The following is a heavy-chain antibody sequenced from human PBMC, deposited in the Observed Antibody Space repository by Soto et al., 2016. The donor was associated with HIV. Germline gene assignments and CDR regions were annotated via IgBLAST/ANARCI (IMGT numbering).Heavy chain of an antibody. J-gene: IGHJ4*02. CDR2: IIPIFGTA. CDR3: ARPRITMVRGALGGYYFDY. D-gene: IGHD3-10*01. Sequence: QVQLVQSGAEVKKPGSSVKVSCKASGGTFSSYAISWVRQAPGQGLEWMGGIIPIFGTANYAQKFQGRVTITADESTSTAYMELSSLRSEDTAVYYCARPRITMVRGALGGYYFDYWGQGTLVTVSS. CDR1: GGTFSSYA. V-gene: IGHV1-69*01.